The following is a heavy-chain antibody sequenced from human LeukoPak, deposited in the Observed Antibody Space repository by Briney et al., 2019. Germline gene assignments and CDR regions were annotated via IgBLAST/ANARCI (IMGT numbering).Heavy chain of an antibody. V-gene: IGHV3-23*01. Sequence: VSAITGSGGNTYYADSVKGRFTISRDNSKNTVFLQMNSLRAEDTAVYYCAKWGDYDVLTGYYVSDYWGQGTLVTVSS. CDR3: AKWGDYDVLTGYYVSDY. D-gene: IGHD3-9*01. CDR2: ITGSGGNT. J-gene: IGHJ4*02.